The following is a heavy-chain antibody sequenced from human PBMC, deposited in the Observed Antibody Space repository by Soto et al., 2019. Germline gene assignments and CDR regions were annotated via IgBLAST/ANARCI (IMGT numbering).Heavy chain of an antibody. CDR3: AREGFYDFWSGSIPYYFDY. J-gene: IGHJ4*02. CDR2: INAGNGNT. CDR1: GYTFTSYA. D-gene: IGHD3-3*01. V-gene: IGHV1-3*01. Sequence: QVQLVQSGAEVKKPGASVKVSCKASGYTFTSYAMHWVRQAPGQRLEWMGWINAGNGNTKYSQKFQGRVTITRDTSASTAYMELSSLRSEDTAVYYWAREGFYDFWSGSIPYYFDYWGQGTLVTVSS.